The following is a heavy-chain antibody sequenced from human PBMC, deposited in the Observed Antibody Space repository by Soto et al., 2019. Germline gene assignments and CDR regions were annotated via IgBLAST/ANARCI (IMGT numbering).Heavy chain of an antibody. CDR1: RFTFSGYG. CDR2: ISYDGSNK. V-gene: IGHV3-30*18. CDR3: AKGGRAYCGGDCRYYFDY. Sequence: QVQLVEAGGGVVQPGRSLRLSCAASRFTFSGYGMHWVRQAPGTGLEWVAAISYDGSNKFYADSVKGRFTISRDNSKNTLYVQMNSLRAEDTAVYYCAKGGRAYCGGDCRYYFDYWGQGTLVTVSS. J-gene: IGHJ4*02. D-gene: IGHD2-21*02.